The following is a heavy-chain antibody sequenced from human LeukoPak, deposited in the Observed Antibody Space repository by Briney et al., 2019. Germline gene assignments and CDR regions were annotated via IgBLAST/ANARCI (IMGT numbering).Heavy chain of an antibody. CDR2: IAGSGT. D-gene: IGHD3-16*01. CDR3: AKGLFMHDY. J-gene: IGHJ4*02. Sequence: RGSLRLSCAASGFIFSSYAMKWVRQAPGKGLEWVSTIAGSGTCYADSVKGRFTISRDNSKNTLYLQMNSLRAEVTAVYYCAKGLFMHDYWGQGTLVTVSS. CDR1: GFIFSSYA. V-gene: IGHV3-23*01.